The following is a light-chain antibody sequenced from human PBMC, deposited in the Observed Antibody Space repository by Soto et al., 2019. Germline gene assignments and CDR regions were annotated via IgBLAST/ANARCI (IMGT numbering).Light chain of an antibody. V-gene: IGLV2-8*01. CDR3: CSFGENTFFV. J-gene: IGLJ1*01. Sequence: QSVLTQPPSASGSPGQSVTISCSGTSRDVGYSNYVAWYQQHPGKAPKLIIYEVNKRPSGVPDRFSGSKSGYTASLTVSGLQAEDAADYYGCSFGENTFFVFGSGTKVTVL. CDR2: EVN. CDR1: SRDVGYSNY.